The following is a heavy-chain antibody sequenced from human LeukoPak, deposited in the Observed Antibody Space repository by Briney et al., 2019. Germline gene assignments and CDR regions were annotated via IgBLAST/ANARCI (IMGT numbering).Heavy chain of an antibody. J-gene: IGHJ4*02. CDR3: VISSSFYTYDY. Sequence: SQTLSLTCTVSGGSISSGDYYWSWIRQPPGKGLEWIGRIYTSGSTNYNPSLKSRVTMSVDTSKNQFSLKLSSVTAADTAVYYCVISSSFYTYDYWGQGTLVTVSS. CDR2: IYTSGST. V-gene: IGHV4-61*02. D-gene: IGHD3-22*01. CDR1: GGSISSGDYY.